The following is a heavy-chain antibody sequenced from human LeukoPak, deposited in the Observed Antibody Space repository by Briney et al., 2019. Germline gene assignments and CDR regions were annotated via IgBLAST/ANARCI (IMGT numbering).Heavy chain of an antibody. D-gene: IGHD6-19*01. Sequence: GRSLRLSCAASGFTFSSYGMHWVRQAPGKGLEWMAVISYDGSNKYYADSVKGRFTISRDNSKNTLYLQMNSLRAEDTAVYYCAKKRYSSGWLLDYWGQGTLVTVSS. CDR3: AKKRYSSGWLLDY. CDR1: GFTFSSYG. CDR2: ISYDGSNK. J-gene: IGHJ4*02. V-gene: IGHV3-30*18.